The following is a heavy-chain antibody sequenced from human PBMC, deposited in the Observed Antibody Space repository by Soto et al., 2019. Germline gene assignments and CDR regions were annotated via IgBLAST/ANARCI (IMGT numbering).Heavy chain of an antibody. Sequence: AGSLRLSCAASGFIFSSHAMSWVRQAPGKGPEWVSAISGGGDNTYYADSVKGRFTISRDNSNNTLYLQMHSLRAEDTAVYYCAKGGIAAAVFDYWGQGTLVTVSS. CDR1: GFIFSSHA. CDR2: ISGGGDNT. J-gene: IGHJ4*02. V-gene: IGHV3-23*01. D-gene: IGHD6-13*01. CDR3: AKGGIAAAVFDY.